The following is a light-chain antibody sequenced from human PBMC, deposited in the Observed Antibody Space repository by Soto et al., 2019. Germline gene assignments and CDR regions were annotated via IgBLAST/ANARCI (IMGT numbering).Light chain of an antibody. J-gene: IGLJ1*01. CDR3: QSYDSSQSGYV. CDR2: GNS. V-gene: IGLV1-40*01. CDR1: SSNIGAGYD. Sequence: QSVLTQPPSVSGAPGQRVTISCTGSSSNIGAGYDVHWYQQLPGTAPKLLIYGNSNRPSGVPDRFSGSKSGTSASLAITGLQAEDEADYYCQSYDSSQSGYVFGTGTKLTV.